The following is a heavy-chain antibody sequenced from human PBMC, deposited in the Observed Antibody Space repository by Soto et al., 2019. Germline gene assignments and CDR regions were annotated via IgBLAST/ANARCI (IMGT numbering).Heavy chain of an antibody. CDR1: GFTFSSYA. CDR3: AKDHSGMLRPFDI. CDR2: ISGSGGST. Sequence: EVQLLESGGGLVQPEGSLRLSCAASGFTFSSYAMSWVRQAPGKGLEWVSAISGSGGSTYYADSVKGRFTISRDNSKNTLYLQMNSLRAEDTAVYYCAKDHSGMLRPFDIWGQGTMVTVSS. V-gene: IGHV3-23*01. D-gene: IGHD3-16*01. J-gene: IGHJ3*02.